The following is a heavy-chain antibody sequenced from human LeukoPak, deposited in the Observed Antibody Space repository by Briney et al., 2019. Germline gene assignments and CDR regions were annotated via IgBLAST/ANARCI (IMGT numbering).Heavy chain of an antibody. J-gene: IGHJ4*02. CDR2: IYYSGST. Sequence: PSQTLSLTCTVSGGSISSGDYYWSWIRQPPGKGLEWIVYIYYSGSTYYNPSLKSRVTISVDTSKNQFSLKLSSVTAADTAVYYCARGLDYYDSSGYYYDWGQGTLVTVSS. CDR1: GGSISSGDYY. D-gene: IGHD3-22*01. V-gene: IGHV4-30-4*08. CDR3: ARGLDYYDSSGYYYD.